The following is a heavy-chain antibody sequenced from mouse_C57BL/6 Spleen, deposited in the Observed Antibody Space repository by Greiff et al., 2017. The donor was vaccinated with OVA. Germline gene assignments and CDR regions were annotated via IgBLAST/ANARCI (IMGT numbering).Heavy chain of an antibody. D-gene: IGHD1-1*01. CDR1: GYTFTSYW. CDR3: ARPTTVVPYYFDY. Sequence: VQLQQPGAELVKPGASVKMSCKASGYTFTSYWITWVKQRPGQGLEWIGDIYPGSGSTNYNEKFKSKATLTVDTSSSTAYMQLSSLTSEDSAVYYCARPTTVVPYYFDYWGQGTTLTVAS. CDR2: IYPGSGST. V-gene: IGHV1-55*01. J-gene: IGHJ2*01.